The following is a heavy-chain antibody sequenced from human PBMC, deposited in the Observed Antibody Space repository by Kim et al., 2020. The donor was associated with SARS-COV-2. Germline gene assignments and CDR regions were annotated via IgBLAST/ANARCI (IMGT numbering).Heavy chain of an antibody. Sequence: ASVKVSCKASGYTFIDYAINRVRQAPGQGLEWMGWINTNTGNPTYAQDFTGRFVFSLDTSVSTAYLQINSLKADDTAMYYCTRGWREPNDYWGQGTLVTVSS. J-gene: IGHJ4*02. CDR1: GYTFIDYA. CDR3: TRGWREPNDY. D-gene: IGHD1-26*01. CDR2: INTNTGNP. V-gene: IGHV7-4-1*02.